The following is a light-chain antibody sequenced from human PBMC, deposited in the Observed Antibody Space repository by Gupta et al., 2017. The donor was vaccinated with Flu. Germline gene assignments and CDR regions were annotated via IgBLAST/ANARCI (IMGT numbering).Light chain of an antibody. J-gene: IGLJ3*02. CDR3: QSYDNNLSVGV. Sequence: IYGTGHSSNIGANYDVNWYQQCPGRAPKVVLYANTPRASGVPDRFSGSRSGTSASLAITGLQADDGADYYCQSYDNNLSVGVFGGGTKLTVL. V-gene: IGLV1-40*01. CDR1: SSNIGANYD. CDR2: ANT.